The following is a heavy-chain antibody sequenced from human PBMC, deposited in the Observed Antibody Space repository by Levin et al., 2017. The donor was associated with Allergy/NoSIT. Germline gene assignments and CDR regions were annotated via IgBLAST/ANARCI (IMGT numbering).Heavy chain of an antibody. CDR2: IFSSGTT. Sequence: SETLSLTCTVPGGSISGYYWSWIRQSPGRGLEWIGSIFSSGTTNYNPSLKSRVTISVDTSKNQFSLKLSSVTAADTAVYYCARVMVHDSSGDYYPADFDYWGQGTLVTVSS. J-gene: IGHJ4*02. V-gene: IGHV4-59*01. CDR3: ARVMVHDSSGDYYPADFDY. D-gene: IGHD3-22*01. CDR1: GGSISGYY.